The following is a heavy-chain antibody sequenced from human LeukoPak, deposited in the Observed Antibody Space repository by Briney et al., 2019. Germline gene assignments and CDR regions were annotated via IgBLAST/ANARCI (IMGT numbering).Heavy chain of an antibody. V-gene: IGHV3-30*02. Sequence: GGSLRLSCAASGFTFSDYSMHWVRQAPGKGLNWVAFIRYDGNNKYYADSVKGRFTISRDNSKNMLYLEMNSLSTEDTAVYYCARDADYYDSSGYYGKIMDVWGKGTTVTISS. D-gene: IGHD3-22*01. CDR1: GFTFSDYS. J-gene: IGHJ6*03. CDR2: IRYDGNNK. CDR3: ARDADYYDSSGYYGKIMDV.